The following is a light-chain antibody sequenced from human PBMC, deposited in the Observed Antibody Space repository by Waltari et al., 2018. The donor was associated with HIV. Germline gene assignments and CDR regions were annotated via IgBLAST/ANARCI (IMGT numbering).Light chain of an antibody. V-gene: IGLV2-14*03. J-gene: IGLJ2*01. Sequence: QSALTQPASVSGSPGPSITISCTGTSRDIGGYKFVSWYQQHPGKAPKLLIYDVSNRPSGVSDRFAGSKSGNTASLTISGLQPEDEADYHCSSFTSRRILVFGGGTKLTL. CDR3: SSFTSRRILV. CDR1: SRDIGGYKF. CDR2: DVS.